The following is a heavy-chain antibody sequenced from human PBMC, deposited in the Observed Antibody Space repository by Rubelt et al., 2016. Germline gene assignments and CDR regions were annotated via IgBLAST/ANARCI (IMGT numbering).Heavy chain of an antibody. J-gene: IGHJ4*02. D-gene: IGHD2-2*01. Sequence: EVPLLESGGGLVQPGGSLRLSCAASGFPFSGYYMTWVRQAPEMGLEWVASISTSSSAMYNGDSVKGRFTISSDNAKNSLYLQMNSLRDEDTAVYYCARLSSKTNIAQASVSHWGQGALVTVSS. V-gene: IGHV3-48*02. CDR3: ARLSSKTNIAQASVSH. CDR2: ISTSSSAM. CDR1: GFPFSGYY.